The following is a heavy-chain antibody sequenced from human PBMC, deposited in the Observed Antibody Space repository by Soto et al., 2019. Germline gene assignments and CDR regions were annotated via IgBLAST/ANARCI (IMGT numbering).Heavy chain of an antibody. V-gene: IGHV4-34*01. Sequence: QVQLQQWGAGLLKPSETLSLTCAVYGGSFSGYYWSWIRQPPGKGLEWIGEINHSGSTNYNPSLKSRVTISVDTSKNQFSLKLSSVTAADTAVYYCARSNRGPSHYSSGWYPGSPPRDFWGQGTLVTVSS. CDR2: INHSGST. CDR1: GGSFSGYY. D-gene: IGHD6-19*01. CDR3: ARSNRGPSHYSSGWYPGSPPRDF. J-gene: IGHJ4*02.